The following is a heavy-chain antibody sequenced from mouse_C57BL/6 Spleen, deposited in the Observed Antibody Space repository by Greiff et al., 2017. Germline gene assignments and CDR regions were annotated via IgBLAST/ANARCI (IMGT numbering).Heavy chain of an antibody. V-gene: IGHV1-62-2*01. CDR1: GYTFTEYT. CDR2: FYPGSGSI. Sequence: VQGVESGAELVKPGASVKLSCKASGYTFTEYTIHWVKQRSGQGLEWIGWFYPGSGSIKYNEKFKDKATLTADKSSSTVYMELSRLTSEDSAVYFCARHETGADWFAYWGQGTLVTVSA. J-gene: IGHJ3*01. CDR3: ARHETGADWFAY.